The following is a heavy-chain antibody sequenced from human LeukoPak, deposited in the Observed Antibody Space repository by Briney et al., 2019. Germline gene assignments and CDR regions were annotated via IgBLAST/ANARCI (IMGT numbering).Heavy chain of an antibody. D-gene: IGHD6-6*01. Sequence: GASVKVSCKASGYTFTTYGISWVRQAPGQGLEWMGWIGTYNGNTNYAQQFQGRVTMTTDTSMSTTYMELRSLRSDDTAVYYCARDLIAVRPRWFDPWGQGSLVTVSS. J-gene: IGHJ5*02. CDR3: ARDLIAVRPRWFDP. CDR2: IGTYNGNT. CDR1: GYTFTTYG. V-gene: IGHV1-18*01.